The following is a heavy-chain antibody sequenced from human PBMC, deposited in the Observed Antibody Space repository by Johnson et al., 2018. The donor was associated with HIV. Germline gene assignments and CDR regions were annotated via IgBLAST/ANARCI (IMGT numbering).Heavy chain of an antibody. J-gene: IGHJ3*02. V-gene: IGHV3-30-3*01. Sequence: QMQLVESGGGVVQPGRSLRLSCAASGFTFSSYAMHWVRQAPGKGLEWVAIMSYDGSNKYYADSVKGRFTISRDNSKNTLYLQMNSLRAEDPALYYCARVGYSNYGGGAFDIWGQGTMVTVSS. CDR1: GFTFSSYA. CDR2: MSYDGSNK. CDR3: ARVGYSNYGGGAFDI. D-gene: IGHD4-11*01.